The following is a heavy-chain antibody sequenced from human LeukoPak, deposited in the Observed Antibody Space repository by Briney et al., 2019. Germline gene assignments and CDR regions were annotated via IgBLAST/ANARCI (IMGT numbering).Heavy chain of an antibody. Sequence: GGSLRLSCAASGFTFSSYAMSWVRQAPGKGLEWVSAISGSGGSTYYADSVKGRFTISRDNSKNTLYLQMNSLRAEDTAVYYCAKAPFWSGYQLVGFDYWGQGTLVTVSS. V-gene: IGHV3-23*01. D-gene: IGHD3-3*01. CDR1: GFTFSSYA. CDR3: AKAPFWSGYQLVGFDY. CDR2: ISGSGGST. J-gene: IGHJ4*02.